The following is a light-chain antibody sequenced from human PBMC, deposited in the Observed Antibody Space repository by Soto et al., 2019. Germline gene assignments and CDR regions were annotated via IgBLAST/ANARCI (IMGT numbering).Light chain of an antibody. CDR3: SSYAGTNNVI. CDR2: DVN. Sequence: QSVLTQPPSASGSPGQSVTISCAGTSSDVGGYNSVSWYQHHSGKAPKLMIYDVNVRTSGVPDRFSGSKSGNTASLTVSGLQADDEADYYCSSYAGTNNVIFGGGTKLTVL. V-gene: IGLV2-8*01. CDR1: SSDVGGYNS. J-gene: IGLJ2*01.